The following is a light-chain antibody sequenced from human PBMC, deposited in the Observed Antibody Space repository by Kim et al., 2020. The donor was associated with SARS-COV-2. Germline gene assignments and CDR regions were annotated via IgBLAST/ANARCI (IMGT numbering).Light chain of an antibody. CDR2: GKD. CDR1: SLRSYY. Sequence: SSELTQDPAVSVALGQTVRITCPGDSLRSYYATWYQQKPGQAPEVVIYGKDNRPSGVPDRFSVFSSGNTAYLTITGSQADDEADYYCNSRDSSDYVVFGGGTQLTVL. V-gene: IGLV3-19*01. CDR3: NSRDSSDYVV. J-gene: IGLJ2*01.